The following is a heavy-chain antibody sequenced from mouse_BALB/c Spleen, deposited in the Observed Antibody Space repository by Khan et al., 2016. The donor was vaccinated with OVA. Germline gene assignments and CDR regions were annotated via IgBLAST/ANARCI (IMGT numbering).Heavy chain of an antibody. D-gene: IGHD1-1*01. CDR1: GFTFSTYG. CDR3: TRLAYYYDSEGFAY. V-gene: IGHV5-6*01. Sequence: EEKRGEDGGDLVKPGGSLKLSCAASGFTFSTYGMSWVRQAPDKRLEWVATVSTGGSYTYYPDSVKGRFTISRDNAKNTLYLQMSGLRSEDTAMFYCTRLAYYYDSEGFAYWGQGTLVTVSA. CDR2: VSTGGSYT. J-gene: IGHJ3*01.